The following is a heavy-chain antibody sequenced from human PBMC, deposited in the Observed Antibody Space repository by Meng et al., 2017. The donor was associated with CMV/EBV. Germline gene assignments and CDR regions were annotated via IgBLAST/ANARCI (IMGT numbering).Heavy chain of an antibody. V-gene: IGHV4-30-4*08. Sequence: RLSGSEPVLVQPSPTLSLTWPFFGGPISMGVYYLSWIRQPPGKGLEWIGYIYYSGSTYYNPSLKSRVTISVDTSKNQFSPKLSSVTAADTAVYYCARGVGGWFDPWGQGTLVTVSS. CDR1: GGPISMGVYY. J-gene: IGHJ5*02. CDR3: ARGVGGWFDP. CDR2: IYYSGST. D-gene: IGHD1-26*01.